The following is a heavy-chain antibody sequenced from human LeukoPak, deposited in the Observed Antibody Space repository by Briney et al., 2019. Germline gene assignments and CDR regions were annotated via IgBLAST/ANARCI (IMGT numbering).Heavy chain of an antibody. CDR1: GFTFRNFG. V-gene: IGHV3-33*06. CDR2: IWYDGSEK. CDR3: AKDWGTTGTSGWLFDH. Sequence: PGGSPRLSCGASGFTFRNFGMHWLRQAPGKGLEWVAIIWYDGSEKYYSDSVKGRFTISRDNSKNTLYLQMNTLRAEDTAVYYCAKDWGTTGTSGWLFDHWGQGTLVTVSS. J-gene: IGHJ4*02. D-gene: IGHD1-1*01.